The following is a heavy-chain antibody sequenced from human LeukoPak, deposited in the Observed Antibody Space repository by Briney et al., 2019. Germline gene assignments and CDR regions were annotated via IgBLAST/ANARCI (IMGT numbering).Heavy chain of an antibody. V-gene: IGHV3-21*01. CDR2: ISSSSSYI. CDR3: ARAHNWKYGSFDF. Sequence: GGSLRLSCAASGFTFSSYSMNWVRQAPGKGLEWVSCISSSSSYIYYADSVKGRFTISRDNAKNSLYLQMNSLRAEDTAVYYCARAHNWKYGSFDFWGHGTLVTVSS. J-gene: IGHJ4*01. D-gene: IGHD1-7*01. CDR1: GFTFSSYS.